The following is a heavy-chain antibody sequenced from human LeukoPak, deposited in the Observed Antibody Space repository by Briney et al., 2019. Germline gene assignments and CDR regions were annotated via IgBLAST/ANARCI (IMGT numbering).Heavy chain of an antibody. CDR3: ARESGSGFYGALDY. Sequence: GASVRVSCKASGYTFTDYYIHWVRQAPGQGLEWMGWINPNSGGTKSAQKFQGRVTMTRDTSISTAYMELSRLRSDDTAVYYCARESGSGFYGALDYWGQGTLVTVSS. J-gene: IGHJ4*02. CDR1: GYTFTDYY. CDR2: INPNSGGT. D-gene: IGHD6-19*01. V-gene: IGHV1-2*02.